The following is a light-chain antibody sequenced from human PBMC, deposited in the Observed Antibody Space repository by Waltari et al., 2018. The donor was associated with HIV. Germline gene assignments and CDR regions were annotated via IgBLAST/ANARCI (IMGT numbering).Light chain of an antibody. V-gene: IGLV1-40*01. CDR1: SSNIGAGYD. Sequence: QSVLTQPPSVSGAPGQRVTISCTGGSSNIGAGYDVHWYQHLPGTAPKLLIYADINRPSGVPYRFSGSKSGTSASLSITGLQTEDEADYYCQSYDSSLSGWVFGGGTKLTVL. CDR2: ADI. CDR3: QSYDSSLSGWV. J-gene: IGLJ3*02.